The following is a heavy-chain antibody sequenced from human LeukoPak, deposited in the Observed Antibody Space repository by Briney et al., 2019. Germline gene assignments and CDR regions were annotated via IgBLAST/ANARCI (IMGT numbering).Heavy chain of an antibody. CDR1: GFTFRSYA. CDR3: ASSESGY. V-gene: IGHV3-30-3*01. CDR2: ISYDGSNK. J-gene: IGHJ4*02. Sequence: GGSLRLSCAASGFTFRSYAMHWVRQAPGKGLEGVAVISYDGSNKYYADSVKGRFTISRDNSKNTLYLQMNSLRAEATPVYYCASSESGYWGQGTLVTVSS.